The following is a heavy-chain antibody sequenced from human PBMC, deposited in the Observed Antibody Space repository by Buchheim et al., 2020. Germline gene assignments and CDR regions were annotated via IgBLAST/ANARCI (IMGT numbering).Heavy chain of an antibody. J-gene: IGHJ4*02. D-gene: IGHD2-15*01. CDR1: GFTFSSYR. CDR2: ITSSSSTI. V-gene: IGHV3-48*04. Sequence: EVQLVESGGDLVQPGGSLRLSCAASGFTFSSYRMNWVRQAPGKGLEWVSYITSSSSTIRYADSVRGRFTIYRDNAKNSLNLHMNSLRAEDTAVYYCARAYCSGGSCYATIDYWGLGTL. CDR3: ARAYCSGGSCYATIDY.